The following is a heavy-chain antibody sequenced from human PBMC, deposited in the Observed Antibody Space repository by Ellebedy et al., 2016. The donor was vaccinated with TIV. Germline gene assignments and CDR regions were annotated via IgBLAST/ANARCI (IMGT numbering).Heavy chain of an antibody. CDR2: ISAYNGNT. V-gene: IGHV1-18*01. J-gene: IGHJ4*02. CDR3: ARDVGYPVAGTGEFDY. D-gene: IGHD6-19*01. Sequence: AASVKVSCKASGYTFTSYGISWARQAPGQGLEWMGWISAYNGNTNYAQKLQGRVTMTTDTSTSTAYMELRSLRSDDTAVYYCARDVGYPVAGTGEFDYWGQGTLVTVSS. CDR1: GYTFTSYG.